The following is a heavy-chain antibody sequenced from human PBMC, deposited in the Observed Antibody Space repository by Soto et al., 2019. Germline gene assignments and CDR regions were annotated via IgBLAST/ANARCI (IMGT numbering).Heavy chain of an antibody. D-gene: IGHD1-26*01. V-gene: IGHV4-39*01. CDR3: ARAAKWELLFEY. Sequence: SETLSLTCTVSGGSISSSNYYWAWIRQPPGKGLEWIGNIYYSEGTYYNPSLKSRVAISVDTSENQVSLKLYSVTAADSAVYYCARAAKWELLFEYWGQGTLVTVS. J-gene: IGHJ4*02. CDR2: IYYSEGT. CDR1: GGSISSSNYY.